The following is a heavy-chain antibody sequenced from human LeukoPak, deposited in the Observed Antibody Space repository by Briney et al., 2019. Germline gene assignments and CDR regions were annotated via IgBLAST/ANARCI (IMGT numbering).Heavy chain of an antibody. J-gene: IGHJ5*02. Sequence: KPSETLSLTCTVSGGSISSYYWSWIRQPPGKGLEWIGYIYYSGSTNYNPSLKSRVTISVDKSKNQFSLKLSSVTAADTAVYYCARTIKVLLASTFDPWGQGTLVTVSS. D-gene: IGHD3-10*01. CDR2: IYYSGST. CDR1: GGSISSYY. CDR3: ARTIKVLLASTFDP. V-gene: IGHV4-59*12.